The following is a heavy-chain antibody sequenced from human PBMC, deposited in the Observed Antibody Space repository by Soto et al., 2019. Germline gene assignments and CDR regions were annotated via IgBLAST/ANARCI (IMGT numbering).Heavy chain of an antibody. CDR1: GGPFNNHA. D-gene: IGHD4-17*01. V-gene: IGHV1-69*01. CDR3: ASDYGESEALDI. J-gene: IGHJ3*02. CDR2: VIPTLATA. Sequence: QVQLVQSGAEVKKPGSSVKVSCKTSGGPFNNHAINWVRQAPGQGLEWVGLVIPTLATADYEQKFQGRVTMTADEVTNTAYLELSSPRSDDTGVYYCASDYGESEALDIWGQGTLVTVSS.